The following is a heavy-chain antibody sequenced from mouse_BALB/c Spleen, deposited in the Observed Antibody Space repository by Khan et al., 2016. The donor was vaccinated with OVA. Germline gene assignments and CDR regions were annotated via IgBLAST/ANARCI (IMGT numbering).Heavy chain of an antibody. Sequence: EVELVESGPDLLKPSQSLSLTCTVTGYSITRGYSWHWLRQFPGHKLEWMGYIDYSGTTNYNPSLTSRISITREISKNQFFLQLHSVTTEDTATYYCVRGDYWGQGTTRTVSS. CDR1: GYSITRGYS. CDR3: VRGDY. V-gene: IGHV3-1*02. J-gene: IGHJ2*01. CDR2: IDYSGTT.